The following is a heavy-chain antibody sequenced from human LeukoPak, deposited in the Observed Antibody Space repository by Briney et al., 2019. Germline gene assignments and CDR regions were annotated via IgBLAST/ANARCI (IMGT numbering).Heavy chain of an antibody. CDR2: INHSGST. V-gene: IGHV4-34*01. D-gene: IGHD2-2*02. CDR1: GGSFSGYY. J-gene: IGHJ4*02. Sequence: SETLSLTCAVYGGSFSGYYWSWIRQPPGKGLEWIGEINHSGSTNYNPSLKSRVIISVDTSKNQFSLKLSSVTAADTAVYYCARGEAAAIGNYFDYWGQGTLATVSS. CDR3: ARGEAAAIGNYFDY.